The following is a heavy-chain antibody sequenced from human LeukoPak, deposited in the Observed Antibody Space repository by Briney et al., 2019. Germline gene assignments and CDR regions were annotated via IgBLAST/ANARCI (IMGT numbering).Heavy chain of an antibody. D-gene: IGHD6-6*01. CDR1: GETLSDYY. V-gene: IGHV4-34*01. J-gene: IGHJ6*03. Sequence: SETLSLTCAVHGETLSDYYWTWIRRSPGTGLEWIGEINHSGVTNYNPSLKSRVATSADTSKNQISLRLSSVTAADAAVYYCARVGRSTIAGRPGLGAPSAPQRRHFYYHMDVWGKGITVTVSS. CDR3: ARVGRSTIAGRPGLGAPSAPQRRHFYYHMDV. CDR2: INHSGVT.